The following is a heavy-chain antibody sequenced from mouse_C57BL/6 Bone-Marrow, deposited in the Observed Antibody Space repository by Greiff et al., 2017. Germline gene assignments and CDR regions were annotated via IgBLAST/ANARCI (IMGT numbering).Heavy chain of an antibody. J-gene: IGHJ4*01. CDR2: ISSGSSTI. Sequence: EVQRVESGGGLVKPGGSLKLSCAASGFTFSDYGMHWVRQAPEKGLEWVAYISSGSSTIYYADTVKGRFTIARDNAKNTLFLQMTSLRSEDTAMCYCARSTSRNAMDYWGQGTSVTVSS. CDR1: GFTFSDYG. CDR3: ARSTSRNAMDY. V-gene: IGHV5-17*01. D-gene: IGHD5-1*01.